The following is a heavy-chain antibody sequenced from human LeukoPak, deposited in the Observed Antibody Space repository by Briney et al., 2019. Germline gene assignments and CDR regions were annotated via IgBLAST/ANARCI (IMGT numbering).Heavy chain of an antibody. CDR3: ARGGLASSSPDNFDY. CDR2: INPNSGGT. D-gene: IGHD6-6*01. CDR1: GYTFTDYY. V-gene: IGHV1-2*02. Sequence: ASVKVSCKASGYTFTDYYIHWVRQAPGQGLEWMGWINPNSGGTNYAQKFQGRVTMTRDTSISTAYMDLSRLRSDDTAVYYCARGGLASSSPDNFDYWGQGTLVTVSS. J-gene: IGHJ4*02.